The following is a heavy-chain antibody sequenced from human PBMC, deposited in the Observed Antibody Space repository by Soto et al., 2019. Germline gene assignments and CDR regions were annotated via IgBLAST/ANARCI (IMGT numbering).Heavy chain of an antibody. V-gene: IGHV1-8*01. CDR2: MNPNSGNT. Sequence: ASVKVSCKASGYTFTSYDINWVRQATGQGLEWMGWMNPNSGNTGYAQKFQGRVTMTRNTSISTAYMELSSLRSEDTAVYYCARGKVNTIFGVVIRVKGYYYYMDVWGKGTTVTVSS. D-gene: IGHD3-3*01. CDR3: ARGKVNTIFGVVIRVKGYYYYMDV. J-gene: IGHJ6*03. CDR1: GYTFTSYD.